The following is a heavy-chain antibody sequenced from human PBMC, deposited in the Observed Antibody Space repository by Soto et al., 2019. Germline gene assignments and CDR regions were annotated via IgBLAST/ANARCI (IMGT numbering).Heavy chain of an antibody. Sequence: QVQLVQSGAEVKKPGASVKVSCKASGYSFTSYAMHWVRQAPGQRLEWMGWINAGNGNTKYSQKFQGRVTITRDTAASTAYMELSSLRSEDTVVYYCARGGLALMDVWGQGTTVTVSS. J-gene: IGHJ6*02. V-gene: IGHV1-3*01. CDR1: GYSFTSYA. CDR3: ARGGLALMDV. D-gene: IGHD3-16*01. CDR2: INAGNGNT.